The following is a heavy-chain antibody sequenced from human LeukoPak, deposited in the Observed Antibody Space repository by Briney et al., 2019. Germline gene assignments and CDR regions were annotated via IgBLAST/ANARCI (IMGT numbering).Heavy chain of an antibody. CDR2: FSGYNGNT. D-gene: IGHD3-3*01. V-gene: IGHV1-18*01. Sequence: ASVKVSFKAAGYTFTSCGINLMRQAPGQGLELLGCFSGYNGNTNYAQNFQGRCPMTTDTTTSTAYMHLRSLKSADPAAYYCGVHDFSSGCYHFDYWGQGALLTVPS. CDR3: GVHDFSSGCYHFDY. J-gene: IGHJ4*02. CDR1: GYTFTSCG.